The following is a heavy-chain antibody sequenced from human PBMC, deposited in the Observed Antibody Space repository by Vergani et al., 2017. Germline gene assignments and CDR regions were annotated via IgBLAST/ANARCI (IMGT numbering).Heavy chain of an antibody. CDR2: IYPADSDT. CDR3: ARHTTYTDS. D-gene: IGHD1-1*01. V-gene: IGHV5-51*01. J-gene: IGHJ4*02. CDR1: EHCFGNYW. Sequence: EVELVQSGPEMSKRGESLTLSCKGSEHCFGNYWIGWVRQSPGRGLGWMGIIYPADSDTRYSPSFQVQVTISADKSISTASLQWDSLKASDTALYYCARHTTYTDSWGQGTLVTVSS.